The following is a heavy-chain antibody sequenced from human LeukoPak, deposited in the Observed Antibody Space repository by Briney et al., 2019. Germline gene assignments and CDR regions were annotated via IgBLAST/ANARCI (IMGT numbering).Heavy chain of an antibody. D-gene: IGHD6-13*01. Sequence: ASVKVSCKTSGYTFTANYMHWVRQAPGQGLEWVGWINSNSGATSYAQKSQGRVTMTRDTSISTAYMELSRLTPDDTAVYYCARGFGTSWYDYWGQGTPVTVSS. CDR1: GYTFTANY. V-gene: IGHV1-2*02. CDR3: ARGFGTSWYDY. CDR2: INSNSGAT. J-gene: IGHJ4*02.